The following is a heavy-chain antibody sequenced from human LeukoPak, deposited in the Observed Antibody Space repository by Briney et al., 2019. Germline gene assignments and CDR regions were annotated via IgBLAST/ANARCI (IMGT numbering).Heavy chain of an antibody. Sequence: GGSLRLSCAASGFTFSSYSVNWVRQAPGKGLEWVSYISSSSSTIYYADSVKGRFTISRDNAKNSLYLQMNSLRAEDTAVYYCARLIGDIVVVPAAIRGRYFDYWGQGTLVTVSS. J-gene: IGHJ4*02. V-gene: IGHV3-48*04. CDR2: ISSSSSTI. CDR1: GFTFSSYS. D-gene: IGHD2-2*01. CDR3: ARLIGDIVVVPAAIRGRYFDY.